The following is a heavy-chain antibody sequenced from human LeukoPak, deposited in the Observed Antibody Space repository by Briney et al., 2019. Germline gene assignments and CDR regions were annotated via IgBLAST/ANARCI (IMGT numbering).Heavy chain of an antibody. CDR1: GGTFINYA. J-gene: IGHJ4*02. D-gene: IGHD3-16*01. V-gene: IGHV1-69*06. CDR2: IIPIFGTA. CDR3: ERDNDSRDPPHFHY. Sequence: ASVKVSCKASGGTFINYAISWVRQAPGQGVEWMGGIIPIFGTANYAQKFRGRVTITADKYTRKAYMEMSRLRAEDRGVYECERDNDSRDPPHFHYWGQGTLVTVSS.